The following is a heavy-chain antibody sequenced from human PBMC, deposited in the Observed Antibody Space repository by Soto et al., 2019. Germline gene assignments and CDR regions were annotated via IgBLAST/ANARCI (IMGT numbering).Heavy chain of an antibody. J-gene: IGHJ4*02. CDR3: ARLSSGWYRSAYFDY. V-gene: IGHV4-39*01. D-gene: IGHD6-19*01. CDR1: GGSISSSSYY. Sequence: QLQLQESGPGLVKPSETLSLTCTVSGGSISSSSYYWGWIRQPPGQGLERSGSIYYSGSTYYNPSLKSRVTISVDTSKNQCCLKLSSVTAADTAVYYCARLSSGWYRSAYFDYWGQGTLVTVSS. CDR2: IYYSGST.